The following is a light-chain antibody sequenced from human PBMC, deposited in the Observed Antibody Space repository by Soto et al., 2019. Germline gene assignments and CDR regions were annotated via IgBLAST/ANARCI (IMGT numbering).Light chain of an antibody. J-gene: IGLJ2*01. V-gene: IGLV2-14*01. CDR1: SSDVGAYNY. CDR3: SSYTISRTLV. CDR2: DVS. Sequence: QSALTQPASVSGSPGQSITISCTGTSSDVGAYNYVSWYQQHPGKAPKLMIYDVSDRPSGVSNRFSGSKSGNTASLTISGRQAEDEADYYCSSYTISRTLVFGGGTKLTVL.